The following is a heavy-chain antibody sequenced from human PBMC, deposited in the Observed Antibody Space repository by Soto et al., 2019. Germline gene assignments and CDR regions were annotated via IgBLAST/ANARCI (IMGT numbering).Heavy chain of an antibody. D-gene: IGHD3-3*01. Sequence: QVQLQQWGAGLLKPSETLSLTCAVYGGSFSGYYWSWIRQPPGKGLEWIGEINHSGSTNYNPSLKRRVTISVDTSKNQFSLKLSSVTAADTAVYYCARLREWAGDYVDYWGQGTLVTVSS. J-gene: IGHJ4*02. CDR3: ARLREWAGDYVDY. CDR2: INHSGST. CDR1: GGSFSGYY. V-gene: IGHV4-34*01.